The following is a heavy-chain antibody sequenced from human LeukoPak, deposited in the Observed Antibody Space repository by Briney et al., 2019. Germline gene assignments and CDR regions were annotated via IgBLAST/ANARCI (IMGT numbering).Heavy chain of an antibody. CDR1: GYTFTSYD. CDR3: ARFFRVSAQYYYYYMDV. Sequence: ASVKVSCEASGYTFTSYDINWVRQATGQGLEWMGWMNPNSGNTGYAQKFQGRVTMTRNTSISTAYMELSSLRSEDTAVYYCARFFRVSAQYYYYYMDVWGKGTTVTVSS. CDR2: MNPNSGNT. J-gene: IGHJ6*03. V-gene: IGHV1-8*01. D-gene: IGHD3-10*01.